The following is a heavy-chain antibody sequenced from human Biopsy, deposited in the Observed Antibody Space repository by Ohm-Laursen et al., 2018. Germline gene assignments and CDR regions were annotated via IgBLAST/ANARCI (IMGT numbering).Heavy chain of an antibody. CDR2: INTSGGST. CDR3: AKPADSYGSEFYFDY. CDR1: GFTFSSYE. D-gene: IGHD4-17*01. V-gene: IGHV3-23*01. Sequence: GSLRLSCAASGFTFSSYEMNWVRQAPGKGLEWVSVINTSGGSTHYAVSVKGRFTISRDNSKNTLYLRMNSLRAEDTAVYYCAKPADSYGSEFYFDYWGQGTLVTVSS. J-gene: IGHJ4*02.